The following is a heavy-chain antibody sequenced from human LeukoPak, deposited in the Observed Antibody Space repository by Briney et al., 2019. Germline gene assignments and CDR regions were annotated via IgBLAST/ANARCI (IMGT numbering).Heavy chain of an antibody. CDR2: ISWNSGSI. CDR1: GFTFDDYA. D-gene: IGHD4-23*01. CDR3: AKADYGGSFDY. J-gene: IGHJ4*02. V-gene: IGHV3-9*01. Sequence: GRSLRLSCAASGFTFDDYAMHWVRQAPGKGLEWVSGISWNSGSIGYADSVKGRFTISRDNAKNSLYLQMNSLRAEDTALYYCAKADYGGSFDYWGQGTLVTVS.